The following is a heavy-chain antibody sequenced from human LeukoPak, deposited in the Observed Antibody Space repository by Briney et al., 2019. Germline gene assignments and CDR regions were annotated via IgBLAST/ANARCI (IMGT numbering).Heavy chain of an antibody. Sequence: SETLSLTCAVSGGSITTTNWWSWVRQPPGKGLEWIGEVHLNGATNYNPSFESRFSMSIDKSNNHLSLEVTSVTAADTAIYYCTRESGAFSPFGFWGQGTLVTVSS. CDR1: GGSITTTNW. D-gene: IGHD1-26*01. CDR3: TRESGAFSPFGF. V-gene: IGHV4-4*02. J-gene: IGHJ4*02. CDR2: VHLNGAT.